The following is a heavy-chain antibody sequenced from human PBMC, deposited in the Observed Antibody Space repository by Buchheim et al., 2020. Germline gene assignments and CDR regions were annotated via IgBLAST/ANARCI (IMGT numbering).Heavy chain of an antibody. J-gene: IGHJ6*02. D-gene: IGHD4-11*01. CDR1: GFTFSSYG. CDR3: ARGTDSNYNYYYGMDV. Sequence: QVQLVESGGGVVQPGRSLRLSCAASGFTFSSYGMHWVRQAPGKGLEWVAVIWYDGSNNYYADSVKGRFTISSDTSKNPLYLQMNSLRADDTAVYYCARGTDSNYNYYYGMDVWGQGTT. CDR2: IWYDGSNN. V-gene: IGHV3-33*01.